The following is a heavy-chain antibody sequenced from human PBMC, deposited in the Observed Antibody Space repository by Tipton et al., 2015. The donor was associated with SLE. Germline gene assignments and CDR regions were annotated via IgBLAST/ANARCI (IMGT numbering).Heavy chain of an antibody. CDR1: GFTFNTHA. D-gene: IGHD6-19*01. Sequence: LRLSCAASGFTFNTHAMSWVRQAPGKGLEWIGYIYYSGSTNYNPSLKSRVTISVDTSKNQFSLKLSSVTAADTAVYYCARRLEYSSGGYEEYFDYWGQGTLVTVSS. V-gene: IGHV4-59*11. J-gene: IGHJ4*02. CDR3: ARRLEYSSGGYEEYFDY. CDR2: IYYSGST.